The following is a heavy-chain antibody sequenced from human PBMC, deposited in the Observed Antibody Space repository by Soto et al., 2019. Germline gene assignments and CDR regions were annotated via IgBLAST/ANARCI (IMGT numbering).Heavy chain of an antibody. V-gene: IGHV3-30*18. CDR3: AKDREITMVRGVIWHYFDY. CDR2: ISYDGSNK. CDR1: GFTFSSYG. J-gene: IGHJ4*02. D-gene: IGHD3-10*01. Sequence: GGSLRLSCAASGFTFSSYGMHWVRQAPGKGLEWVAVISYDGSNKYYADSVKGRFTISRDNSKNTLYLQMNSLRAEDTAVYYCAKDREITMVRGVIWHYFDYWGQGTLVTVSS.